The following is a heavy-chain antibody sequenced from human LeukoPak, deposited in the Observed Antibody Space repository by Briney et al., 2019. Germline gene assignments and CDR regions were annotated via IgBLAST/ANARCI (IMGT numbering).Heavy chain of an antibody. J-gene: IGHJ5*02. Sequence: SVKVSCKASGGTFSSYAISCVRQAPGQGLEWMGGIIPIFGTANYAQKFQGRVTITADESTSTAYMELSSLRSEDTAVYYCAREGYSSSWSYNWFDPWGQGTLVTVSS. CDR3: AREGYSSSWSYNWFDP. V-gene: IGHV1-69*13. CDR2: IIPIFGTA. D-gene: IGHD6-13*01. CDR1: GGTFSSYA.